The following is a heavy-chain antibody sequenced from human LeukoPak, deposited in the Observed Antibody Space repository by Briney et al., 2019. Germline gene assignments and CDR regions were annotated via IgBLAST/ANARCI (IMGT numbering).Heavy chain of an antibody. D-gene: IGHD5-18*01. J-gene: IGHJ4*02. V-gene: IGHV3-30*18. CDR1: GFTFSSYG. CDR2: ILYDGSNK. Sequence: PGRPLRLSCAASGFTFSSYGMHWVRQAPGKGLEWVAVILYDGSNKYYADSVKGRFTISRDNSKNTLYLQMNSLRAEDTAVYYCAKGGGGTAMVYYYWGQGTLVTVSS. CDR3: AKGGGGTAMVYYY.